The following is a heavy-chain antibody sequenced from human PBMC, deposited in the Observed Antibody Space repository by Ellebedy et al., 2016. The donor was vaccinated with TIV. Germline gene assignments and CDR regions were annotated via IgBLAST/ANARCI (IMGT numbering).Heavy chain of an antibody. Sequence: VSVKVSCKASGYTFTGYYMHWVRQAPGQGLEWMGWINPNSGGTNYAQKFQGRVTMTRDTSISTAYMELSRLRSDDTAVYYCASEGLRLGELAIDYWGQGTLVTVSS. CDR1: GYTFTGYY. J-gene: IGHJ4*02. V-gene: IGHV1-2*02. D-gene: IGHD3-16*01. CDR3: ASEGLRLGELAIDY. CDR2: INPNSGGT.